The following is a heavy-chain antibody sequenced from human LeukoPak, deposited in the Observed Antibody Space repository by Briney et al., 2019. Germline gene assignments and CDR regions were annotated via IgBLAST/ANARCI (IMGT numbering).Heavy chain of an antibody. CDR3: ATEDIGYYYGVDV. V-gene: IGHV1-24*01. CDR2: FDPDNSET. Sequence: GASVKVSCKVSGSTLTQLSILWVRQAPGEGLEWMGGFDPDNSETSYAQKFQGRMTMTEDKSTDTAYMELTSLRPEDTAVYYCATEDIGYYYGVDVWGQGTTVTVSS. D-gene: IGHD5-12*01. J-gene: IGHJ6*02. CDR1: GSTLTQLS.